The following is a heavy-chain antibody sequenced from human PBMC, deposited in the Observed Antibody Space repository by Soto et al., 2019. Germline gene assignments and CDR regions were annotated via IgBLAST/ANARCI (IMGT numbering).Heavy chain of an antibody. CDR3: ARDGLAAAGTSFLWFDP. D-gene: IGHD6-13*01. V-gene: IGHV3-21*01. CDR1: GFTFSSYS. Sequence: GGSLRLSCAASGFTFSSYSMNWVRQAPGKGLEWVSSISSSSSYIYYADSVKGRFTISRDNAKNSLYLQMNSLRAEDTAVYYCARDGLAAAGTSFLWFDPWGQGTLVTVSS. J-gene: IGHJ5*02. CDR2: ISSSSSYI.